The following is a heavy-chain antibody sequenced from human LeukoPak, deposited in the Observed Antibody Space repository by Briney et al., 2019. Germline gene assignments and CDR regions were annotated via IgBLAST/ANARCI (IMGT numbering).Heavy chain of an antibody. CDR2: IYTSGST. V-gene: IGHV4-4*07. CDR3: ARGWGFCSGGSCYSPYYFDY. Sequence: SETLSLTCTVSGGSISSYYWSWIRQPAGKGLEWIGRIYTSGSTNYNPSLKSRVTMSVDTSKNQFSLKLSSVTAADTAVYYCARGWGFCSGGSCYSPYYFDYWGQGTLVTVSS. J-gene: IGHJ4*02. CDR1: GGSISSYY. D-gene: IGHD2-15*01.